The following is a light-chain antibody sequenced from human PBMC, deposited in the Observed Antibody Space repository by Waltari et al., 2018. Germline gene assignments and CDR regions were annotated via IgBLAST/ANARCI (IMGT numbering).Light chain of an antibody. CDR2: DAS. V-gene: IGKV1-33*01. Sequence: DIQMTQSPSSMSASVGDRVSITCQASQEINNYLSWYQQKPGKAPKLLIYDASNLETGVPSRFSGSGSGTDFTFTINSLHPEDIATYYCQQYKSLPRTFGQGTKVQVK. CDR1: QEINNY. CDR3: QQYKSLPRT. J-gene: IGKJ1*01.